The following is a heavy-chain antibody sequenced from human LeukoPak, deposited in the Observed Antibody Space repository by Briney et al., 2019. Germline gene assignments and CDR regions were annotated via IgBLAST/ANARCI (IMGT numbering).Heavy chain of an antibody. Sequence: ASVKVSCKASGYTFTGYYMHWVRQAPGQGLEWMGRINPNSGGTNYAQKFQGRVTMTRHTSISTAYMELSRLRSDDTAVYYSATAYYYDSSGYKYCFGYWGQGTLVTVSS. CDR3: ATAYYYDSSGYKYCFGY. CDR1: GYTFTGYY. D-gene: IGHD3-22*01. J-gene: IGHJ4*02. V-gene: IGHV1-2*06. CDR2: INPNSGGT.